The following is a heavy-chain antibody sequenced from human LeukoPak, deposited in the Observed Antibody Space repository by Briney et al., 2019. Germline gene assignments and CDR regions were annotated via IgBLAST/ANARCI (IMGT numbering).Heavy chain of an antibody. CDR1: GFTFSSYS. D-gene: IGHD3-10*01. Sequence: KSGGSLRLSCAASGFTFSSYSMNWVRQAPGKGLEWVSSISSSSSYIYYADSVKGRFTISRDNAKNSLYLQMNSLRAEDTAVYYCARDLEGITMVRGVITHLWGQGTLVTVSS. CDR2: ISSSSSYI. CDR3: ARDLEGITMVRGVITHL. V-gene: IGHV3-21*01. J-gene: IGHJ5*02.